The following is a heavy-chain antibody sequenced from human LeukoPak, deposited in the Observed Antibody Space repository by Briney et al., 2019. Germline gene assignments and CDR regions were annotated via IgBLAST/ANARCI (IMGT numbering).Heavy chain of an antibody. V-gene: IGHV1-2*02. D-gene: IGHD3-22*01. CDR1: GYTLTCYY. Sequence: ASVTVSCKASGYTLTCYYMHWVRQAPGQGLEWMGWINPNSGGTNYAQKFQGRVTMTRDTSISTAYMELSRLRSDDTAVYYCATYYYDSSGYRDYFDYWGQGTLVTVSS. CDR3: ATYYYDSSGYRDYFDY. J-gene: IGHJ4*02. CDR2: INPNSGGT.